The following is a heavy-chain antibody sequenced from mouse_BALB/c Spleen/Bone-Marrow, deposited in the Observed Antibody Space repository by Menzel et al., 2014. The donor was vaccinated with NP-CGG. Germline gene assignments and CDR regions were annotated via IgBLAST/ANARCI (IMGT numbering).Heavy chain of an antibody. CDR2: INPYNDGT. CDR3: AKGDNYRYDFDY. CDR1: GYTLSSYV. J-gene: IGHJ2*01. Sequence: EVQLQQSGPELVKPGASVKMSCKASGYTLSSYVMHWVKQKPGQGLEWIGYINPYNDGTKYNEKFKGKATLTSDKSSSTAYMELSSLTSGDSAVYYCAKGDNYRYDFDYWGQGTTLTVSS. V-gene: IGHV1-14*01. D-gene: IGHD2-14*01.